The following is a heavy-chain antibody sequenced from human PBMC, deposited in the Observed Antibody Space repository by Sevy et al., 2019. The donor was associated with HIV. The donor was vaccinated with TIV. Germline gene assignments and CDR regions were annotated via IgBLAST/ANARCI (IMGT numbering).Heavy chain of an antibody. V-gene: IGHV3-48*03. CDR2: ISNTGSSI. D-gene: IGHD4-17*01. J-gene: IGHJ4*02. Sequence: GGSLRLSCAASGFTFSSYAMHWVRQAPGKGLEWVSYISNTGSSIYYSDSVKGRFTMSRDNAKNSLYLQMNSLRGEDTAVYYCARDLPPSATTVSHFDYWGRGTLVTVSS. CDR3: ARDLPPSATTVSHFDY. CDR1: GFTFSSYA.